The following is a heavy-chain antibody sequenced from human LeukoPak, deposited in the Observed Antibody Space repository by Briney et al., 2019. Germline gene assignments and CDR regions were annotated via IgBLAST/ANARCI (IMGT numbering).Heavy chain of an antibody. D-gene: IGHD2-2*01. V-gene: IGHV3-64*02. J-gene: IGHJ4*02. CDR2: ISSNGDNT. Sequence: GGSLRLSYAASGLTFSSYSMHWLRQAPGKGLAYVSAISSNGDNTYYAGSVKGRFTISRDNSKNTLYLQMGSLRVEDMGVYYCAREVDRVFDYWGQGNLVTVSS. CDR3: AREVDRVFDY. CDR1: GLTFSSYS.